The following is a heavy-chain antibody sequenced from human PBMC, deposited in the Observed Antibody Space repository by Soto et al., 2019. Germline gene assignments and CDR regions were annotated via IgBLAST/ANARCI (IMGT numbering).Heavy chain of an antibody. CDR3: ARDYVEMAPVGAFDI. Sequence: PGGSLRLSCASSVFTFSSYGMHWVRQAPGKGLEWVAVIWYDGSNKYYADSVKGRFTISRDNSKNTLYLQMNSLRAEDTAVYYCARDYVEMAPVGAFDIWGQGTMVTVSS. CDR2: IWYDGSNK. CDR1: VFTFSSYG. D-gene: IGHD3-16*01. J-gene: IGHJ3*02. V-gene: IGHV3-33*01.